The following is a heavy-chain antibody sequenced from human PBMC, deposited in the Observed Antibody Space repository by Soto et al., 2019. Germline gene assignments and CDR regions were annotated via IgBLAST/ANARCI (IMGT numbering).Heavy chain of an antibody. V-gene: IGHV1-8*01. CDR3: ARICPNGVCFDY. J-gene: IGHJ4*02. CDR2: MNPNSGDT. CDR1: GYTFTSYH. D-gene: IGHD2-8*01. Sequence: ASVKVSCKSSGYTFTSYHIHWVRQATGQGLEWVGWMNPNSGDTGYAQKFQGRVTMTRNTAISTAYMELSSLRSDDTAVYYCARICPNGVCFDYWGQGTLVTVSS.